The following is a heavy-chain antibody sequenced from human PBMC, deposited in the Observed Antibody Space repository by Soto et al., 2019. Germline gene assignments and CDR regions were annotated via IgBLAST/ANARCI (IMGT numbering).Heavy chain of an antibody. Sequence: QVQLVQSGAEVKKPGSSVKVSCKASGGTFSNYAISWVRQAPGQGLEWMGRIVPIVGIANYAQKFQGRVTITADKSTSTAYMELSSLRSEDTAVYYCARVLEDYGGNHEQDYWGQGTLVTVSS. CDR3: ARVLEDYGGNHEQDY. CDR2: IVPIVGIA. J-gene: IGHJ4*02. D-gene: IGHD4-17*01. CDR1: GGTFSNYA. V-gene: IGHV1-69*04.